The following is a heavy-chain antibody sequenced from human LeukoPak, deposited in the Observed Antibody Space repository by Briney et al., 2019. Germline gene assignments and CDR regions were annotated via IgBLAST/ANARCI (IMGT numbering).Heavy chain of an antibody. D-gene: IGHD2-15*01. J-gene: IGHJ5*02. CDR1: GFTFSSYG. CDR2: ISGSGGST. CDR3: ARDPCGGSCYPYNWFDP. Sequence: GGTLRLSCAASGFTFSSYGMSWVRQAPGKGLEWVSAISGSGGSTYYADSVKGRFTISRDNSKNTLYLQMNSLRAEDTAVYYCARDPCGGSCYPYNWFDPWGQGTLVTVSS. V-gene: IGHV3-23*01.